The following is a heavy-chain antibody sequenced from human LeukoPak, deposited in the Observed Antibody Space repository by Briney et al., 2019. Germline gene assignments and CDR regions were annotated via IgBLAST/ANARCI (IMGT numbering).Heavy chain of an antibody. CDR1: GGSISSYY. CDR3: ATVDSYGYIFDY. Sequence: SETLSLTCTVSGGSISSYYWSWIRQPPGKGLEWIGYIYYSGSTNYNPSLKSRVTISVDTPKNQFSLKLSSVTAADTAVYYCATVDSYGYIFDYWGQGTLVTVSS. CDR2: IYYSGST. V-gene: IGHV4-59*01. D-gene: IGHD5-18*01. J-gene: IGHJ4*02.